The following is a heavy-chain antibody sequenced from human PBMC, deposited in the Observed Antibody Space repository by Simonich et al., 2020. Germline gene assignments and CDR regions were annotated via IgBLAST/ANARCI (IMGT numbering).Heavy chain of an antibody. V-gene: IGHV1-2*02. J-gene: IGHJ3*02. Sequence: QLQLVQSGAEVKKPGASVKVSCKASGYTFTGNYMHWVRQAPGQGLEWMGWINPNSGGTNYAQKFQGKVTMTRDTSISTAYMELGRRRSDDTAVYYCARELGGARQNAFDIWGQGTMVTVSS. CDR1: GYTFTGNY. CDR3: ARELGGARQNAFDI. CDR2: INPNSGGT. D-gene: IGHD1-26*01.